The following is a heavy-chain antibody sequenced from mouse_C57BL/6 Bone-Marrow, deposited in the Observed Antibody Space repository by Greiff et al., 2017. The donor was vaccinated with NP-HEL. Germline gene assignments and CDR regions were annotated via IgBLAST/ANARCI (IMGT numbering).Heavy chain of an antibody. Sequence: QVQLQQPGAELVKPGASVKLSCKASGYTFTNYWMHWVKQRPGRGLEWIGRIDPNSGGTKYNEKFKSKATLTVDKPSSTAYMQLSSLTSEDSAVYYGARYYYGSGYFYYGGQGTTLTVSS. J-gene: IGHJ2*01. CDR3: ARYYYGSGYFYY. CDR1: GYTFTNYW. D-gene: IGHD1-1*01. CDR2: IDPNSGGT. V-gene: IGHV1-72*01.